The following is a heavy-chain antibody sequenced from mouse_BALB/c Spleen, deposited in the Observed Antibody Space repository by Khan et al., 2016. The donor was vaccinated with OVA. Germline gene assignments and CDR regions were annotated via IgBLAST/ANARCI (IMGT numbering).Heavy chain of an antibody. Sequence: EVELVESGAELVKPGASVKLSCSASGFNIKDTYIHWMKQRPEQGLEWIGRIDPPNDDPKYGPKFQAKVTLTADTSSNTAYLQLSSLTSEDTAVYYCATVYGNPFAFWGQGTLVSVSA. CDR1: GFNIKDTY. J-gene: IGHJ3*01. D-gene: IGHD2-1*01. CDR3: ATVYGNPFAF. V-gene: IGHV14-3*02. CDR2: IDPPNDDP.